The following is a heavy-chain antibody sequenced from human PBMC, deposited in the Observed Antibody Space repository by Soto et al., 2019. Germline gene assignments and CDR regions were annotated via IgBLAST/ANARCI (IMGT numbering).Heavy chain of an antibody. CDR3: ARRGSASWRNWFDS. D-gene: IGHD2-2*01. CDR1: GGSITSTIDY. Sequence: LTWSVSGGSITSTIDYWGWIRQSPGKGLEWIGNIYYDGSTFYDPSLKSRVTISVDTSKRQFSLRVSSVTAADTAVYYCARRGSASWRNWFDSWGQGPMVTV. J-gene: IGHJ5*01. CDR2: IYYDGST. V-gene: IGHV4-39*01.